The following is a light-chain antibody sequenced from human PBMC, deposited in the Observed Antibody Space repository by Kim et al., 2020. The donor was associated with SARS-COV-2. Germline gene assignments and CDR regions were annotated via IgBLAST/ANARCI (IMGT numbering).Light chain of an antibody. J-gene: IGKJ2*02. CDR1: QSISDY. Sequence: DIQMTQSPSSLSASVGDRLTITCRASQSISDYLNWYRQKPGKAPELLIYAASSLQSGVPSRFSGSGSGTDFTLTISNLQPEDFATYYCQQSYSTPRTFGQGTKLEI. CDR2: AAS. CDR3: QQSYSTPRT. V-gene: IGKV1-39*01.